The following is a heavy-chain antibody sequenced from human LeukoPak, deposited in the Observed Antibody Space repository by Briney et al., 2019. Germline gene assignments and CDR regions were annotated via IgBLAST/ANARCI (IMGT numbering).Heavy chain of an antibody. CDR3: AREAEYSSSHLNY. CDR1: GGSFSGYY. J-gene: IGHJ4*02. Sequence: SETLSLTCAVYGGSFSGYYWSWIRQPPGKGPEWIGEINHSGSTNYNPSLKSRVTISVDTSKNQFSLKLSSVTAADTAVYYCAREAEYSSSHLNYWGQGTLVTVSS. D-gene: IGHD6-6*01. CDR2: INHSGST. V-gene: IGHV4-34*01.